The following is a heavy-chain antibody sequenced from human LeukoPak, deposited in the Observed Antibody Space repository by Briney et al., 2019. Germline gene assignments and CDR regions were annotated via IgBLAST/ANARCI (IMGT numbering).Heavy chain of an antibody. J-gene: IGHJ4*02. Sequence: GGSLRLSCAASGFTFSSYAMSWVRQAPGKGLEWVSAISGSGGSTYYADSVKGRFTISRDNSKNTLYLQMNSLRAEDTAVYYCAKVSTTETPTFPDYFDYWGQGTLVTVSS. D-gene: IGHD1-14*01. CDR2: ISGSGGST. CDR3: AKVSTTETPTFPDYFDY. V-gene: IGHV3-23*01. CDR1: GFTFSSYA.